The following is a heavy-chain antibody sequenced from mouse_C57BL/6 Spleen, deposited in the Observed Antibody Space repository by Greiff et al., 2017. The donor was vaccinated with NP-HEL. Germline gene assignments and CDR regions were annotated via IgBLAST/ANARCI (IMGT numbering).Heavy chain of an antibody. CDR1: GFSLTSYG. Sequence: VKLVESGPGLVAPSQSLSITCTVSGFSLTSYGVHWVRQPPGKGLEWLVVIWRDGSTTYNSALKSRLRISKDNSKSQVFLKMNRLQTDDTAMYYCARHGEENMDYWGQGTSVTVSS. J-gene: IGHJ4*01. V-gene: IGHV2-6-1*01. CDR3: ARHGEENMDY. CDR2: IWRDGST.